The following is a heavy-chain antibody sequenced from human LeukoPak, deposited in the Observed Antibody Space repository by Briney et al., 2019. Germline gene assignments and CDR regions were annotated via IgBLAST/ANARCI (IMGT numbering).Heavy chain of an antibody. Sequence: ASVTVSFKASGYTFTIYDINWVRQATGQGLEWMGWMNPNSGNTGYAQKFQGRVTITRNTSISTAYMELSSLRSEDTAVYYCAREKGTFDYWGQGTLVTVSS. V-gene: IGHV1-8*01. D-gene: IGHD1-1*01. CDR2: MNPNSGNT. CDR1: GYTFTIYD. J-gene: IGHJ4*02. CDR3: AREKGTFDY.